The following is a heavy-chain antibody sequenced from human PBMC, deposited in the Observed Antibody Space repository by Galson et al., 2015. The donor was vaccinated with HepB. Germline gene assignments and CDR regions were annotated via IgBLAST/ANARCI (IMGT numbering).Heavy chain of an antibody. CDR1: GYTFTGYY. J-gene: IGHJ3*02. CDR3: ARDIDIVVVPAAIADAFDI. Sequence: SVKVSCKASGYTFTGYYMHWVRQAPGQGLEWMGWINPNSGGTNYAQKFQGRVTMTRDTSISTAYMELSRLRSDDTAVYYCARDIDIVVVPAAIADAFDIWGQGTMVTVSS. D-gene: IGHD2-2*02. V-gene: IGHV1-2*02. CDR2: INPNSGGT.